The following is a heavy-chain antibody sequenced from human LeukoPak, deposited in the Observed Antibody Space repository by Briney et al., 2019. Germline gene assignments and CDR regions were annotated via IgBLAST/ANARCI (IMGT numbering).Heavy chain of an antibody. CDR1: GFTFSSYG. CDR2: IWYDGSNK. V-gene: IGHV3-33*01. CDR3: ARDGGDSSGLFDY. Sequence: GGSLRLSCAASGFTFSSYGMYWVRQAPGKGPEWVSVIWYDGSNKYYADSVKGRFTISRDNSKNTLYLQMNSLRAEDTAVYYCARDGGDSSGLFDYWGQGTLVTVSS. D-gene: IGHD3-22*01. J-gene: IGHJ4*02.